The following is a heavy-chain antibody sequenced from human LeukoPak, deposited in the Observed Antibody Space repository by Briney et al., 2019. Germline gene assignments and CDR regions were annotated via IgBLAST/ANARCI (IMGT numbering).Heavy chain of an antibody. J-gene: IGHJ6*02. V-gene: IGHV3-21*01. CDR3: ARNPSYDILTGYSDYYGMDV. CDR1: GFTFSSYS. CDR2: ISSSSSYI. Sequence: GGSLRLSCAASGFTFSSYSMNWVRQAPGKGPEWVSSISSSSSYIYYADSVKGRLTISRDNAKNSLYLQMNSLRAEDTAVYYCARNPSYDILTGYSDYYGMDVWGQGTTVTVSS. D-gene: IGHD3-9*01.